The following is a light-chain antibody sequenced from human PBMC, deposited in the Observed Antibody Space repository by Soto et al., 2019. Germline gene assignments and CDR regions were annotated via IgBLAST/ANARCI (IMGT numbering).Light chain of an antibody. V-gene: IGLV2-8*01. Sequence: QSALTQPPSASGSPGQTVTISCTGTSSDVGGYKYVSWYQQHPGKAPKLMIYEVSKRPSGVPDRFSGSNSGNTASLTVSGLQAEDEADYYCSSYAVSNKVLFGGGTKLTVL. CDR1: SSDVGGYKY. CDR3: SSYAVSNKVL. J-gene: IGLJ2*01. CDR2: EVS.